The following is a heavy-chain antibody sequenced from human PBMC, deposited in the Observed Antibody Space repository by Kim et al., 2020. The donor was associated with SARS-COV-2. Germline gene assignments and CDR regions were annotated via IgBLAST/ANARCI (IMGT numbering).Heavy chain of an antibody. CDR2: IYSAGNT. CDR3: ARLHSAASHTAFDY. Sequence: GGSLRLSCAASGFTVSSNFMSWVRQAPGKGLEWVSVIYSAGNTFYADSVKGRFTISRDNSKNTVYLQMNSLRAEDTAVYYCARLHSAASHTAFDYWGQGTLVTVSS. D-gene: IGHD6-13*01. CDR1: GFTVSSNF. V-gene: IGHV3-53*01. J-gene: IGHJ4*02.